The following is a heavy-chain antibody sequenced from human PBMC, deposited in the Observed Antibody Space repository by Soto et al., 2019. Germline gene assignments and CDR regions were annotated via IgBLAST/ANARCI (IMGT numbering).Heavy chain of an antibody. CDR3: ARDSSRSTYRNGDYEYYYYGMDV. Sequence: SETLSLTCAVSGGSINTFDFPWIWIRQPPGRGLEWIVSIYQSGRTYYIPSLKSRVTMSLEKSKNQFSLKINSVVAEDTAVYYCARDSSRSTYRNGDYEYYYYGMDVWGQGTTVTVSS. J-gene: IGHJ6*02. CDR2: IYQSGRT. V-gene: IGHV4-30-2*01. CDR1: GGSINTFDFP. D-gene: IGHD4-17*01.